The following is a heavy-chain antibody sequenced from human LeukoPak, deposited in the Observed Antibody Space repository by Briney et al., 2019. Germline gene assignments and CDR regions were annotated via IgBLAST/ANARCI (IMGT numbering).Heavy chain of an antibody. V-gene: IGHV3-23*01. J-gene: IGHJ3*02. D-gene: IGHD5-18*01. Sequence: GGSLRLSCAASGFTFSSYAMSWVRQPPGKGLEWVSGISGSGGTTYYADSVKGRFTISRDDSKNALYLQMNSLRAEDTAVYYCANRGYNYGLDAFDIWGQGTMVTVSS. CDR2: ISGSGGTT. CDR3: ANRGYNYGLDAFDI. CDR1: GFTFSSYA.